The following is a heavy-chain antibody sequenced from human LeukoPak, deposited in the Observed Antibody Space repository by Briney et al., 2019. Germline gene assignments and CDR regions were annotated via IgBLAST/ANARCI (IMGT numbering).Heavy chain of an antibody. V-gene: IGHV4-59*11. J-gene: IGHJ6*02. CDR2: VFNNGYT. Sequence: PSETLSLTCTISGGSISTHYWSWVRQPPGKGLEWIGFVFNNGYTKDNPSLKSRVTLSVDTSKNQFSLKVHSVTAADTAVYYCARRRTYYGSGSYGYAMDVWGQGTTVTVSS. CDR1: GGSISTHY. D-gene: IGHD3-10*01. CDR3: ARRRTYYGSGSYGYAMDV.